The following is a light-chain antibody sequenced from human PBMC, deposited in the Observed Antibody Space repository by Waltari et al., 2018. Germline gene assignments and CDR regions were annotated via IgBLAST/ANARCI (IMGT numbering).Light chain of an antibody. CDR3: QQYSDWPLT. J-gene: IGKJ4*01. V-gene: IGKV3-15*01. Sequence: EIVMTQSPATLSVSPGERVTLSCRASQSVNNKLAWYQQKPGQAPRLLIYDASTRATGIPTSFSGSGSGTEFTITISSLQSGDFAVYYCQQYSDWPLTFGGGTKVEIK. CDR2: DAS. CDR1: QSVNNK.